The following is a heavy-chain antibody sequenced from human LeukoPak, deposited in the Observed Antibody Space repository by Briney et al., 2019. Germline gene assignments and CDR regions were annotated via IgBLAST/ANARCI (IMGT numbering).Heavy chain of an antibody. D-gene: IGHD5-18*01. CDR1: GGSISSGDYY. Sequence: SETLSLTCAVSGGSISSGDYYWSWIRQPPGKGLEWIGYIYYSGSTYYNPSLKSRVTISVDTSKNQFSLKLSSVTAADTAVYYCARDTDTAMVTADYWGQGTLVTVSS. J-gene: IGHJ4*02. CDR2: IYYSGST. V-gene: IGHV4-30-4*01. CDR3: ARDTDTAMVTADY.